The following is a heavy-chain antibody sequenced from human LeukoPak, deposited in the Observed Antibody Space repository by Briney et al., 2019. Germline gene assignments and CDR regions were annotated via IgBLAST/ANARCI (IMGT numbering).Heavy chain of an antibody. CDR3: VKDRFIDY. V-gene: IGHV3-64D*08. J-gene: IGHJ4*02. CDR1: GFNLISYA. Sequence: PGGSLRLSCSVSGFNLISYAMHWVRQAPGKGLEYVSSISSNGESTYYTDSVEGRFSISRDNSKNTLYLQMSSLRVEDTAVYYCVKDRFIDYWGQGTLVTVSS. CDR2: ISSNGEST.